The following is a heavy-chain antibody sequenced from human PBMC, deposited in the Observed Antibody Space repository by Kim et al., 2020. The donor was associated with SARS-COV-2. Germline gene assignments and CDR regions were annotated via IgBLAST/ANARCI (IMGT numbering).Heavy chain of an antibody. CDR3: AREGARLVPLNYWYFDL. V-gene: IGHV4-59*01. CDR1: GGSISSYY. Sequence: SETLSLTCTVSGGSISSYYWSWIRQPPGKGLEWIGYIYYSGSTNYNPSLKSRVTISVDTSKNQFSLKLSSVTAADTAVYYCAREGARLVPLNYWYFDLWGRGTLVTVSS. J-gene: IGHJ2*01. CDR2: IYYSGST. D-gene: IGHD2-21*01.